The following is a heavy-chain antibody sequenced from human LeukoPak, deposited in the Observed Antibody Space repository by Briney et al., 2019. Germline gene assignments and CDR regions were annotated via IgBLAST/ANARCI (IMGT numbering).Heavy chain of an antibody. CDR3: ARAYCGGDCYSGWYFDL. J-gene: IGHJ2*01. CDR2: IGTAGDT. V-gene: IGHV3-13*01. Sequence: PGGSLRLSCAASGFTFSSYDMHWVRQATGKGLEWVSAIGTAGDTYYPGSVKGRFTISRENAKNSLYLQMNSLRAGDTAVYYCARAYCGGDCYSGWYFDLWGRGTLVTVSS. CDR1: GFTFSSYD. D-gene: IGHD2-21*02.